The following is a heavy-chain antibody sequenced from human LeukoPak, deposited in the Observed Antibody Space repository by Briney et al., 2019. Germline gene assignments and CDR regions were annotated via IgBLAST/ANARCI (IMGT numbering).Heavy chain of an antibody. CDR3: AKDKVDGSVYYWFDP. D-gene: IGHD5-24*01. V-gene: IGHV3-23*01. CDR2: ISGSGGST. Sequence: ETLSLTCTVSGYSISSGYYWGWIRQPPGKGLEWVSAISGSGGSTYYADSVKGRFTISRDNSKNTLYLQMNSLRAEDTAVYYCAKDKVDGSVYYWFDPWGQGTLVTVSS. CDR1: GYSISSGYY. J-gene: IGHJ5*02.